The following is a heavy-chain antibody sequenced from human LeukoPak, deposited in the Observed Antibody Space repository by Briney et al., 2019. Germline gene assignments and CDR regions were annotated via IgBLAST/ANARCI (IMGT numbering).Heavy chain of an antibody. Sequence: GGSLRLSCAASGFTFSSYAMSWVRQAPGKGLEWVSVIYSGGSTYYADSVKGRFTISRDNSKNTLYLQMNGLRAEDTAVYYCARAFVSSGYFDYWGQGTLVTVSS. J-gene: IGHJ4*02. CDR2: IYSGGST. V-gene: IGHV3-53*01. CDR3: ARAFVSSGYFDY. D-gene: IGHD3-10*01. CDR1: GFTFSSYA.